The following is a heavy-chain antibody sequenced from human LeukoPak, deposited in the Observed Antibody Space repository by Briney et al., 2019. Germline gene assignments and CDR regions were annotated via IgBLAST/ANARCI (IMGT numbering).Heavy chain of an antibody. CDR3: ARVSRKHWYFDL. CDR2: IGRSSSYI. Sequence: GGSLRLSCAASGFTFSDYGLKWVRQAPGKGLEWVSTIGRSSSYIFYADSVEGRFTVSRDNAKNSLYLQMNSLRVDDTAVYYCARVSRKHWYFDLWGRGTLVTVSS. D-gene: IGHD1-14*01. CDR1: GFTFSDYG. V-gene: IGHV3-21*01. J-gene: IGHJ2*01.